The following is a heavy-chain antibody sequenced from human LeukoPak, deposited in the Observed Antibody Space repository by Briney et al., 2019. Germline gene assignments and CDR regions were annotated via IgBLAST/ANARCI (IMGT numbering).Heavy chain of an antibody. V-gene: IGHV4-34*01. CDR3: ARASSSGGWYLG. CDR2: VNHSGST. CDR1: GGSFSDYY. J-gene: IGHJ4*02. Sequence: PSETLSLTCAVYGGSFSDYYWSWIRQPPGKGLEWIGEVNHSGSTKYNPSLKSRVTISVNTSKNQSSLKLSSVTAADTAVYFCARASSSGGWYLGWGQGTLVTVSS. D-gene: IGHD6-19*01.